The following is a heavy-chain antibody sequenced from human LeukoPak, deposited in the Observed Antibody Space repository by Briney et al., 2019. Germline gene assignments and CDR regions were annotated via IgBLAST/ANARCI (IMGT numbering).Heavy chain of an antibody. CDR2: IYPGDSDT. J-gene: IGHJ3*02. Sequence: AGESLKISCKGSGYSFTSYWIGWVRQMPGKGLEWMGIIYPGDSDTRYSPSFQGQVTISADKSISTAYLQWSSLKASDTAMYYCARPLRGLEDYYDSSGAEEDAFDIWGQGTMVTVSS. CDR1: GYSFTSYW. D-gene: IGHD3-22*01. CDR3: ARPLRGLEDYYDSSGAEEDAFDI. V-gene: IGHV5-51*01.